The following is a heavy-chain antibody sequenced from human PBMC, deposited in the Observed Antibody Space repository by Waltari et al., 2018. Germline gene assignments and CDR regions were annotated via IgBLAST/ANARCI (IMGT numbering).Heavy chain of an antibody. Sequence: EVQLVESGGGLVQPGGSLRLSCAASGFTFSSYWMSWVRQAPGKGLEWVANIKQDGSEKYYVDSVKGRFTISRDNAKNSLYLQMNSLRAEDTAVYYCARDDGYSYYHYGMDVWGQGTTVTVSS. CDR2: IKQDGSEK. V-gene: IGHV3-7*01. J-gene: IGHJ6*02. D-gene: IGHD2-15*01. CDR3: ARDDGYSYYHYGMDV. CDR1: GFTFSSYW.